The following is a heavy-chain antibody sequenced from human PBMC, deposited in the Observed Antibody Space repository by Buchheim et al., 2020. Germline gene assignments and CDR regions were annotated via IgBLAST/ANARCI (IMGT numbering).Heavy chain of an antibody. CDR2: ISYDGSNK. CDR3: ASEHYDFWSGYYYYFDY. J-gene: IGHJ4*02. V-gene: IGHV3-30*04. CDR1: GFTFSSYA. Sequence: QVQLVESGGGVVQPGRSLRLSCAASGFTFSSYAMHWVRQAPGKGLEWVAVISYDGSNKYYADSVKGRFTISRDNSKNTLYLQMNSLRAEDTAVYYCASEHYDFWSGYYYYFDYWGQGTL. D-gene: IGHD3-3*01.